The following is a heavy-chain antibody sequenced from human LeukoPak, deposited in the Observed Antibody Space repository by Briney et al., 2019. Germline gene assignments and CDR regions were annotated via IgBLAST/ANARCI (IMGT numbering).Heavy chain of an antibody. Sequence: KTSETLSLTCTVSGGSISSYYWSWIRQPPGKGLEWIGYIYYSGSTNYNPSLKSRVTISVDTSKNQFSLKLSSVTAADTAVYYCATNPDVLSAWFDPWGQGTLVTVSS. J-gene: IGHJ5*02. CDR3: ATNPDVLSAWFDP. D-gene: IGHD2-8*01. CDR2: IYYSGST. V-gene: IGHV4-59*01. CDR1: GGSISSYY.